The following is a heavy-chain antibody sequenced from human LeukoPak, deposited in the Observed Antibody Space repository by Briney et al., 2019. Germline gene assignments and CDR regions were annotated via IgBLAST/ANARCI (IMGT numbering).Heavy chain of an antibody. CDR3: AKYQWFGELSYYYYGMDV. CDR1: GFTFSSYA. V-gene: IGHV3-23*01. CDR2: ISGSGGST. D-gene: IGHD3-10*01. Sequence: GGSLRLSCAASGFTFSSYAMSWVRQAPGKGLEWVSAISGSGGSTYYADSVKGRFTISRDNSKSTLYLQMNSLRAEDTAVYYCAKYQWFGELSYYYYGMDVWGQGTTVTV. J-gene: IGHJ6*02.